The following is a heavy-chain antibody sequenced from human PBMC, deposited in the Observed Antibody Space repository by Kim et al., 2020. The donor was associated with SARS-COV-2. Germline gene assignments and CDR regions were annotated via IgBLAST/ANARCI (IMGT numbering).Heavy chain of an antibody. J-gene: IGHJ2*01. V-gene: IGHV3-53*01. CDR3: ARGIRDWYFDL. Sequence: LSLTCAASGFTVSSNYMSWVRQAPGKGLEWVSVIYSGGSTYYADSVKGRFTISRDNSKNTLYLQMNSLRAEDTAVYYCARGIRDWYFDLWGRGTLVTVSS. CDR2: IYSGGST. CDR1: GFTVSSNY.